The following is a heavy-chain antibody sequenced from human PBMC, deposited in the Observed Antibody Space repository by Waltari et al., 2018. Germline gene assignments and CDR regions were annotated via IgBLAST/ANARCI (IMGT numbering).Heavy chain of an antibody. J-gene: IGHJ4*02. CDR2: INYSGST. Sequence: QLQLQESGPGVVKASETLSLTCTVSGGSIRSSSYYWGWTRRPPGKGLEWIWSINYSGSTYYNPSLKRRVTISVDTSKNQFSLKLSSVTAADTAVYYCARIDVGALDLGDYWGQGTLVTVSS. CDR3: ARIDVGALDLGDY. D-gene: IGHD1-26*01. V-gene: IGHV4-39*07. CDR1: GGSIRSSSYY.